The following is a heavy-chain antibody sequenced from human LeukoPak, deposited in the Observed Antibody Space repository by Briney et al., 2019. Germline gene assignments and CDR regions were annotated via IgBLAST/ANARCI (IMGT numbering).Heavy chain of an antibody. V-gene: IGHV4-4*07. J-gene: IGHJ4*02. CDR1: GGSTSDYY. Sequence: SETLSLTCAVSGGSTSDYYWNWIRQPAGQGLEWLGRIYYTGNTAYNPSLESRLTMSLDTAKNQFSLKVTSVTAADTAVYYCARGGTLFTYFDSWGQGTLVTVSS. CDR3: ARGGTLFTYFDS. CDR2: IYYTGNT. D-gene: IGHD3-10*02.